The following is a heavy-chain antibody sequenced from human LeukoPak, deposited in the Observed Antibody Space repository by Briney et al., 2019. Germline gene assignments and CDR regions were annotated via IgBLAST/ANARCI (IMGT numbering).Heavy chain of an antibody. D-gene: IGHD3-22*01. CDR3: ARDSYYYDSSGYRQYYFDY. Sequence: PGGSLRLSCAASGFTFSSYEMNWVRQAPGKGLEWVSYISSSGSTIYYADSVKGRFTISRDNAKNSLYLQMNSLRAEDTAVYYWARDSYYYDSSGYRQYYFDYWGQGTLVTVSS. CDR1: GFTFSSYE. CDR2: ISSSGSTI. J-gene: IGHJ4*02. V-gene: IGHV3-48*03.